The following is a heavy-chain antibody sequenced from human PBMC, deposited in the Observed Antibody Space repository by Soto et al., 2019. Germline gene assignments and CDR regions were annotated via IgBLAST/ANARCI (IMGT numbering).Heavy chain of an antibody. V-gene: IGHV3-74*01. Sequence: GGSLRLSCAASGFTFSSYWMHWVRQAPGKGLVWVSRINSDGSSTSYADSVKGRFTISRDNAKNTLYLQMNSLRAEDTAVYYCASSWQQDGMDVWGQGTTVTVSS. CDR1: GFTFSSYW. J-gene: IGHJ6*02. CDR2: INSDGSST. D-gene: IGHD6-13*01. CDR3: ASSWQQDGMDV.